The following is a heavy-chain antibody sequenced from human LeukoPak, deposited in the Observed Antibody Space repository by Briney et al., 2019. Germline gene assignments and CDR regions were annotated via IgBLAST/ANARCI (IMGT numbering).Heavy chain of an antibody. D-gene: IGHD3-10*01. CDR2: INPNSGGT. Sequence: ASVKASCKASGYTFTGYYMHWVRQAPGQGLEWMGRINPNSGGTNYAQKFQGRVTMTRDTSISTACMELSRLRSDDTAVYYCARASITYYYGSGSYYNVYPDYWGQGTLVTVSS. J-gene: IGHJ4*02. V-gene: IGHV1-2*06. CDR1: GYTFTGYY. CDR3: ARASITYYYGSGSYYNVYPDY.